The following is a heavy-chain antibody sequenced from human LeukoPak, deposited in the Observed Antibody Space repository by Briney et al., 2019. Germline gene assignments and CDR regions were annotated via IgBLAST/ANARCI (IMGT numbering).Heavy chain of an antibody. Sequence: ASVKVSCKASGYRFTSYNIQWVGQAPGQGLEWMGMVSGSGVNTKYAQKFRDRVTMTSDTSTSTVYMELSSLMSDDTAVYYCARDQHYATDYWGQGTLVTV. J-gene: IGHJ4*02. CDR2: VSGSGVNT. V-gene: IGHV1-46*03. D-gene: IGHD2-2*01. CDR3: ARDQHYATDY. CDR1: GYRFTSYN.